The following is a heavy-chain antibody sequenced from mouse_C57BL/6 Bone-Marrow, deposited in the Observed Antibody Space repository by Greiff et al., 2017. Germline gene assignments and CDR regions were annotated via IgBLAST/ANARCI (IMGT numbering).Heavy chain of an antibody. CDR3: ATLLSAMDY. CDR1: GYSITSGYY. J-gene: IGHJ4*01. V-gene: IGHV3-6*01. D-gene: IGHD1-1*01. CDR2: ISYDGSN. Sequence: EVKVEESGPGLVKPSQSLSLTCSVTGYSITSGYYWNWIRQFPGNKLEWMGYISYDGSNNYNPSLKNRISITRDTSKNQFFLKLNSVTTEDTATYYCATLLSAMDYWGQGTSVTVSS.